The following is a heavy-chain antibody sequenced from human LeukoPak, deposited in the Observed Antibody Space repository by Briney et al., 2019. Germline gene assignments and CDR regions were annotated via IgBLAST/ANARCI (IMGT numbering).Heavy chain of an antibody. V-gene: IGHV3-64*01. D-gene: IGHD6-13*01. J-gene: IGHJ6*02. CDR2: ISSNGGST. CDR1: GFTFSSYA. Sequence: GGSLRLSCAASGFTFSSYAMHWVRQAPGKGLEYVSAISSNGGSTYYANSVKGRFTISRDKSKNTLYLQMGSLRAEDMVVYYCARDAGYSSSWYSISYYYGMDVWGQGTTVTVSS. CDR3: ARDAGYSSSWYSISYYYGMDV.